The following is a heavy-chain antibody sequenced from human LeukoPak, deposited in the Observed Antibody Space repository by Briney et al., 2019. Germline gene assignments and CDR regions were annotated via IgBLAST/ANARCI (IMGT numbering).Heavy chain of an antibody. CDR2: IYYSGST. V-gene: IGHV4-59*01. CDR3: ARGVGPTRYDAFDI. Sequence: SETLSLTCTVSGGSISSYYWSWIRQPPGKGLEWIGYIYYSGSTNYNPSLKSRVTISVDTSKNQFSLKLSSVTAADTAVYYCARGVGPTRYDAFDIWGQGTMVTVSS. J-gene: IGHJ3*02. CDR1: GGSISSYY. D-gene: IGHD1-26*01.